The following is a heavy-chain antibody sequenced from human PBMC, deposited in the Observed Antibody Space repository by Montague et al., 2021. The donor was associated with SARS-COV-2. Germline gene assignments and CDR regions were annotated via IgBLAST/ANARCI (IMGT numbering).Heavy chain of an antibody. CDR1: GGSISSSSYY. CDR2: IYYSGST. CDR3: ASLGSPRITIFGVVTHNCFDP. D-gene: IGHD3-3*01. J-gene: IGHJ5*02. Sequence: SETLSLTCTVSGGSISSSSYYWGWIRQPPGKGLEWIGSIYYSGSTYYNPSLKSRVTISVDTSKNQFSLKLSSVTAADTAVYYCASLGSPRITIFGVVTHNCFDPWGQGTLVTVSS. V-gene: IGHV4-39*01.